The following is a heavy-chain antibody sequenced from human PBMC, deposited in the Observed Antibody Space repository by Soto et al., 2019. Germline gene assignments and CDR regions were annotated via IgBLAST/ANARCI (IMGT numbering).Heavy chain of an antibody. J-gene: IGHJ6*02. V-gene: IGHV1-69*02. CDR3: ARPGAGYYDILTGSYYYYGMDV. CDR2: IIPILGIA. D-gene: IGHD3-9*01. Sequence: QVQLVQSGAEVKKPGSSVKVSCKASGGTFSSYTISWVRQAPGQGLEWMGRIIPILGIANYAQKFQGRVTLTADKSTSTASVGLSSLRSEETAVYFCARPGAGYYDILTGSYYYYGMDVWGQGTTVTVSS. CDR1: GGTFSSYT.